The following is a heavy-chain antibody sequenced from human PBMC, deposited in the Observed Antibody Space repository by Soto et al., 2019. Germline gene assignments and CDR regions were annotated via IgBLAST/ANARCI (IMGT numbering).Heavy chain of an antibody. D-gene: IGHD3-3*01. CDR1: GGSISSYY. CDR2: IYYSGST. CDR3: ARANYDFWSGSVLNFDY. V-gene: IGHV4-59*01. J-gene: IGHJ4*02. Sequence: SETLSLTCTVSGGSISSYYWSWIRQPPGKGLEWIGYIYYSGSTNYNPSLKSRVTISVDTSKNQFSLKLSSVTAADTAVYYCARANYDFWSGSVLNFDYWGQGTLVTVSS.